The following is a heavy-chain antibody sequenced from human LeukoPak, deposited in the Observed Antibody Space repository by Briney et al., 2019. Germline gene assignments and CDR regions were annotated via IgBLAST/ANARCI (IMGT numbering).Heavy chain of an antibody. V-gene: IGHV3-9*01. CDR2: ISWNSGSI. Sequence: GRSLRLSCAASGFTFDDYAMHWVRQAPGKGLEWVSGISWNSGSIGYADSVKGRFTISRDNAKNSLYLQMNSLRAEDTALYYCAKDPGGDGYNYPDYWGQGTLVTVSS. J-gene: IGHJ4*02. CDR3: AKDPGGDGYNYPDY. CDR1: GFTFDDYA. D-gene: IGHD5-24*01.